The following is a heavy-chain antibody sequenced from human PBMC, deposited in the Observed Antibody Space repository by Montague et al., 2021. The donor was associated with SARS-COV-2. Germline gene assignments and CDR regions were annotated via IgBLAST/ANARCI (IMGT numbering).Heavy chain of an antibody. V-gene: IGHV4-39*01. CDR2: IYYSGST. Sequence: SETLSLTCTVSGGSISSSSYYWGWIRQPPGKGLEWIGSIYYSGSTYYNPSLKSRVTISVDTSKNQFSLKLSSVAAADMDVYYCASPTYYYDSSGSDAFDIWGQGTMVTVSS. CDR1: GGSISSSSYY. D-gene: IGHD3-22*01. CDR3: ASPTYYYDSSGSDAFDI. J-gene: IGHJ3*02.